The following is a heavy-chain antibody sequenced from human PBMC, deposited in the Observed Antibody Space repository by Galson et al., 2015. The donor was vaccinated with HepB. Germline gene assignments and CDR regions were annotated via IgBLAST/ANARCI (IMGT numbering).Heavy chain of an antibody. CDR1: GGTFSSYA. CDR2: IIPTFGIA. D-gene: IGHD2-21*02. V-gene: IGHV1-69*10. CDR3: ARGGTATYYYYYGMDV. J-gene: IGHJ6*02. Sequence: SVKVSCKASGGTFSSYAISWVRQAPGQGLEWMGGIIPTFGIANYAQKFQGRVTITADKSTSTAYMELSSLRSADTAVYYCARGGTATYYYYYGMDVWGQGTTVTVSS.